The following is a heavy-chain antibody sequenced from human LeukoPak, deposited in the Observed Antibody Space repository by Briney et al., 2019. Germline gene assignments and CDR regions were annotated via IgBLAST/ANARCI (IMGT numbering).Heavy chain of an antibody. CDR3: ASSSFELFDY. V-gene: IGHV4-34*01. J-gene: IGHJ4*02. CDR1: GGSFSGYY. D-gene: IGHD6-6*01. CDR2: INHSGST. Sequence: SETLSLTCAVYGGSFSGYYWSWIRQPPGKGLEWIGEINHSGSTNYNPSLKSRVTISVDTSKNQFSLKLSSVTAADTAVYYCASSSFELFDYWGQGTLVTVSS.